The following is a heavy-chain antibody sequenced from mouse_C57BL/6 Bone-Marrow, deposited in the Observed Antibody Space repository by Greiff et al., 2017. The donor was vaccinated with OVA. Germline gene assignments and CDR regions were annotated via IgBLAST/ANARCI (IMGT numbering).Heavy chain of an antibody. CDR1: GFRFNPYA. CDR3: VSHYYGSSAWFAY. V-gene: IGHV10-1*01. J-gene: IGHJ3*01. CDR2: IRSKSHNYAT. D-gene: IGHD1-1*01. Sequence: GGGLVQPKGSLTLSCAASGFRFNPYAMNWVRQAPGKGLDWVARIRSKSHNYATYYADSVKDRFTISRDDSESRLYLQMNNLQTEDTASDYCVSHYYGSSAWFAYGGQGTLVTVSA.